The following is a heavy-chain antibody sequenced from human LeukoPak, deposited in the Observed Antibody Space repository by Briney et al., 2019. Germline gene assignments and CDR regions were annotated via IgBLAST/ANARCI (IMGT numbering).Heavy chain of an antibody. CDR1: GFTFSSYW. V-gene: IGHV3-74*01. Sequence: GGSLRLSCAASGFTFSSYWMHWVRQAPGKGLVWVSRINSDGSSTSHADSVKGRFTISRDNAKNTLYLQMNSLRAEDTAVYYCARRPGYCSGGSCSYLDYWGQGTLVTVSS. CDR2: INSDGSST. D-gene: IGHD2-15*01. CDR3: ARRPGYCSGGSCSYLDY. J-gene: IGHJ4*02.